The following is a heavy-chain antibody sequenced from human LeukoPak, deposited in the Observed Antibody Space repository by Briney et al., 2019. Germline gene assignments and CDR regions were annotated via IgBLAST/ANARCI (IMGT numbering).Heavy chain of an antibody. D-gene: IGHD3-22*01. CDR2: ISDGGSTT. J-gene: IGHJ4*02. CDR3: SRSAYYDGSGNYYDY. V-gene: IGHV3-74*01. CDR1: GFTFSSYW. Sequence: GGSLRLSCAASGFTFSSYWMHWVRQAPGKGLVWVSRISDGGSTTTYADSVRGRYTISRDNAKNTLYLQMNGLRAEDTAVYYCSRSAYYDGSGNYYDYWGQGTLVTVSS.